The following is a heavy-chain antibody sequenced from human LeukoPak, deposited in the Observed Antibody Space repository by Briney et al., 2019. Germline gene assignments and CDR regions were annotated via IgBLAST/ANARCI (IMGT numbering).Heavy chain of an antibody. J-gene: IGHJ3*02. Sequence: SGTLSLTCAVSGGSISSSNWWSWVRQPPGKGLEWIGEIYHSGSTNYNPSLKSRVTISVDKSKNQFSLKLSSVTAADTAVYYCAGTYSGYDFDAFDIWGQGTMVTVSS. V-gene: IGHV4-4*02. CDR1: GGSISSSNW. D-gene: IGHD5-12*01. CDR3: AGTYSGYDFDAFDI. CDR2: IYHSGST.